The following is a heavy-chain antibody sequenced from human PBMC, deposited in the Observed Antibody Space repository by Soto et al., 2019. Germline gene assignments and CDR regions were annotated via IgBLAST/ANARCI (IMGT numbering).Heavy chain of an antibody. CDR2: IYRSGTS. V-gene: IGHV4-31*03. D-gene: IGHD3-9*01. Sequence: QVQLQESGPGLVKPSQTLSLTCTVSGGSISSGGYYWIWIRQHPGKGLEWIGYIYRSGTSYYNPSPXSXFTMSVDTSKNQFSLNVSSVAAADTAVYYCARALSSDDILDSWGQGTQVTVSS. CDR1: GGSISSGGYY. J-gene: IGHJ4*02. CDR3: ARALSSDDILDS.